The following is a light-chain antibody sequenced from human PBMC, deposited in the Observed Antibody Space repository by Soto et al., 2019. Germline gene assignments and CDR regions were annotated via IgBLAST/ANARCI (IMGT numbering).Light chain of an antibody. CDR2: EVT. V-gene: IGLV2-14*01. J-gene: IGLJ1*01. CDR3: SSFTSSSTLPYV. CDR1: GSNVGGYNY. Sequence: QSALAQPASMSGSPGQSITISCTGTGSNVGGYNYVSWYQQHPGKAPKLMIYEVTNRPSGVSHRFSSSNSGNTASLTISGLQPEDEADYYCSSFTSSSTLPYVFGTGTKVSVL.